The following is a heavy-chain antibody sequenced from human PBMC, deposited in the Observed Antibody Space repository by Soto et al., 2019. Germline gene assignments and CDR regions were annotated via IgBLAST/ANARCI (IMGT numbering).Heavy chain of an antibody. CDR1: GFTFSNDW. CDR3: TTRRGRGYSYGYRLDY. V-gene: IGHV3-15*01. Sequence: EVQLVESGGGLVKPGGSLRLSCAASGFTFSNDWMSWVRQAPGKGLEWVGRIKSKTDGGTTDYAAPVKGRFTISRYDSKNTLYLQMNSLKTEDTAVYYCTTRRGRGYSYGYRLDYWGQGTLVTVSS. J-gene: IGHJ4*02. D-gene: IGHD5-18*01. CDR2: IKSKTDGGTT.